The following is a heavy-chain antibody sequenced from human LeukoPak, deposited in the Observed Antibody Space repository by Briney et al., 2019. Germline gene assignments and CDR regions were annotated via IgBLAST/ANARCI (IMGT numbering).Heavy chain of an antibody. Sequence: SETLSLTCTVSGGSISNYYWTWIRQPPGKGLEWIGHIYYIGSTNYNPSLKSRVTISLDTSKKQFSLKLSSVTAADTAVYYCARAAGFVSTYWRIGYWGQGTLVTVSS. CDR1: GGSISNYY. CDR3: ARAAGFVSTYWRIGY. D-gene: IGHD2/OR15-2a*01. V-gene: IGHV4-59*01. CDR2: IYYIGST. J-gene: IGHJ4*02.